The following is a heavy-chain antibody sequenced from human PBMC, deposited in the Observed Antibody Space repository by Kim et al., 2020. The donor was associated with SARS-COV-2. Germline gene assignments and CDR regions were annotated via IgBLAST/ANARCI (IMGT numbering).Heavy chain of an antibody. Sequence: YYIDSVNGRVFIYRENAKNTVSRQMNSLRAEDTAVYYCARNPGSGLCPGDNWCQGTLVTVSS. V-gene: IGHV3-33*01. D-gene: IGHD2-15*01. J-gene: IGHJ4*02. CDR3: ARNPGSGLCPGDN.